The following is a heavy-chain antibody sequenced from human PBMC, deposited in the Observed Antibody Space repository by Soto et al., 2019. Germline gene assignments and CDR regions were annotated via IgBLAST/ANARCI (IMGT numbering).Heavy chain of an antibody. CDR1: GYTFTSYA. CDR2: INPIIGTA. J-gene: IGHJ4*02. V-gene: IGHV1-69*13. Sequence: GASVKVSCKASGYTFTSYAMHWVRQAPGQRLEWMGGINPIIGTANYAQKFQGRVTITADESTSTAYMELSSLRSEDTAVYYCARTPSGSYSDPLYYFDYWGQGTLVTVSS. CDR3: ARTPSGSYSDPLYYFDY. D-gene: IGHD1-26*01.